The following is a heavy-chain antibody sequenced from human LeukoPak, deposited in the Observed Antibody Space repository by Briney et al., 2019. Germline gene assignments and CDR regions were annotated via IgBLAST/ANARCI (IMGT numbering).Heavy chain of an antibody. Sequence: GASVKVSCKASGYTFTGYYMHWVRQAPRQGLEWMGWINPNSGDTNYAQKFQGRVTMTRDTSIRTAYLELSGLRSDDTAVYYCAKNPYEYYFDYWGQGTLVTVSS. CDR2: INPNSGDT. J-gene: IGHJ4*02. V-gene: IGHV1-2*02. CDR1: GYTFTGYY. D-gene: IGHD5-12*01. CDR3: AKNPYEYYFDY.